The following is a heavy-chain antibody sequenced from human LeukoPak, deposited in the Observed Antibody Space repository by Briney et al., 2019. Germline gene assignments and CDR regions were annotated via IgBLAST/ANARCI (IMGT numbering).Heavy chain of an antibody. J-gene: IGHJ3*02. V-gene: IGHV3-66*01. CDR1: GFTVSSNY. CDR3: ARDSRRWATGDAFDI. Sequence: PGGSLRLSCAASGFTVSSNYMSWVRQAPGEGLEWVSVIYSGGSTYYADSVKGRFTISRDNSKNTLYLQMNSLRAEDTAVYYCARDSRRWATGDAFDIWGQGTMVTVSS. CDR2: IYSGGST. D-gene: IGHD5-12*01.